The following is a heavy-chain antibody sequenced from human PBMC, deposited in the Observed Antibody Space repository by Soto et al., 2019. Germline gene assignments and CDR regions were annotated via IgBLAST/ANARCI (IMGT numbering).Heavy chain of an antibody. J-gene: IGHJ4*02. Sequence: GGSLRLSCAASGVTLRSYCMHWVRQAPGKRMVCVSRINSDGSSTSYADSVKGRFTISRDNAKNTLYLQMNSLRPEDTAVYYCIRGLRSGDYWGQGSLLPVSS. D-gene: IGHD6-19*01. V-gene: IGHV3-74*01. CDR2: INSDGSST. CDR1: GVTLRSYC. CDR3: IRGLRSGDY.